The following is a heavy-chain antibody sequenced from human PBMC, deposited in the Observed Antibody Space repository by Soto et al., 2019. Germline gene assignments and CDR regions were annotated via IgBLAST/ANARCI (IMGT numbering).Heavy chain of an antibody. CDR2: IYYIGST. CDR1: GGSISSSSYY. CDR3: ARRGFLRGFLEWPPFPLSVGYFDY. V-gene: IGHV4-39*01. D-gene: IGHD3-3*01. Sequence: ASETLSLTCTVSGGSISSSSYYWGWIRQPPGKGLEWIGSIYYIGSTYYNPSLRSRVTISVDTSKNQFSLKLSSVTAADTAVYYCARRGFLRGFLEWPPFPLSVGYFDYWGQGTLVTVSS. J-gene: IGHJ4*02.